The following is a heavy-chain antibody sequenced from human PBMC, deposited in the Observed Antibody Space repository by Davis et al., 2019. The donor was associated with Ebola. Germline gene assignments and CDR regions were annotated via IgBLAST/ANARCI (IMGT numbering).Heavy chain of an antibody. D-gene: IGHD6-6*01. Sequence: SETLSLTCTVSGGSISSYYWSWIRQPPGKGLEWIGYIYYSGSTNYNPSLKSRVTISVDTSKNQFSLKLSSVTAADTAVYYCARDLSVVYSSSSSLYYYYGMDVWGQGTTVTVSS. CDR3: ARDLSVVYSSSSSLYYYYGMDV. V-gene: IGHV4-59*01. CDR1: GGSISSYY. CDR2: IYYSGST. J-gene: IGHJ6*02.